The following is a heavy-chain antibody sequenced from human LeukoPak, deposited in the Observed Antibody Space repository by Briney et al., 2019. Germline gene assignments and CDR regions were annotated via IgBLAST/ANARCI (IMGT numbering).Heavy chain of an antibody. V-gene: IGHV6-1*01. CDR3: ARDAAGYSSSWFDY. CDR2: AYYRSKWYY. J-gene: IGHJ4*02. CDR1: GDSVSSNSAA. D-gene: IGHD6-13*01. Sequence: SQTLSLTCAISGDSVSSNSAAWNWIRQSPTRGLEWLGRAYYRSKWYYDYSVSVKSRITINPDTSKNQFSLQLNSVTPEDTAVYYCARDAAGYSSSWFDYWGQGTLVTVSS.